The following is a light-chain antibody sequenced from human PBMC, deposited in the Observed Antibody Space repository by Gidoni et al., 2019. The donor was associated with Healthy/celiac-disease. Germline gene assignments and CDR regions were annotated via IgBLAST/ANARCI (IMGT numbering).Light chain of an antibody. CDR2: GAS. J-gene: IGKJ4*01. Sequence: DIVLTQSPGTLSLSPGERATLSCRASQSVSSSYLAWYQQKPGQAPRLPTYGASSRATGIPDRFSGSGSGTDFTLTISRLEPEDFAVYYCQQYGSSPPLTFGGGTKVEIK. CDR3: QQYGSSPPLT. CDR1: QSVSSSY. V-gene: IGKV3-20*01.